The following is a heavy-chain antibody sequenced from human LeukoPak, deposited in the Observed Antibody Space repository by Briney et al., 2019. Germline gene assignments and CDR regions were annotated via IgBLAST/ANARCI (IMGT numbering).Heavy chain of an antibody. CDR2: IYYSGST. J-gene: IGHJ4*02. D-gene: IGHD3-9*01. CDR3: ARSDDILTGYYNGPLFDY. CDR1: GGSISSYY. Sequence: SETLSLTCTVSGGSISSYYWSWIRQPPGKGPEWIGYIYYSGSTNYNPSLKSRVTISVDTSKNQFSLKLSSVTAADTAVYYCARSDDILTGYYNGPLFDYWDQGTLVTVSS. V-gene: IGHV4-59*01.